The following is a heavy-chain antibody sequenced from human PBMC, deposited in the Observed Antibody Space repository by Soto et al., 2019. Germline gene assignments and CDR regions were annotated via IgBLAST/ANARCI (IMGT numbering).Heavy chain of an antibody. CDR3: ARQDGRGWTEFDY. Sequence: GGSLRLSCAASGFTFSSYWMSWVRQAPGKGLEWVANIKQDGSEKYYVDSVKGRFTISRDNAKNSLYLQMNSLRAEDTAVYYCARQDGRGWTEFDYWGQGTLVTVSS. V-gene: IGHV3-7*01. J-gene: IGHJ4*02. D-gene: IGHD6-19*01. CDR2: IKQDGSEK. CDR1: GFTFSSYW.